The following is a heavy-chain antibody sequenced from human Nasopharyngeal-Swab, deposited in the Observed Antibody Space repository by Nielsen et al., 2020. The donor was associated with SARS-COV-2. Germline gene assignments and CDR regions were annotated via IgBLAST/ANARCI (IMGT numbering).Heavy chain of an antibody. J-gene: IGHJ6*02. Sequence: GGSLRLSCAASGFTFSSYWMSWVRQAPGKGLEWVANIKQDGSEKYYVDSVKGRFTISRDNAKNSLYLQMNSLRAEDTAVYYCARDKGGYYYGMDVWGQGTTVTVSS. CDR2: IKQDGSEK. V-gene: IGHV3-7*01. CDR3: ARDKGGYYYGMDV. D-gene: IGHD2-15*01. CDR1: GFTFSSYW.